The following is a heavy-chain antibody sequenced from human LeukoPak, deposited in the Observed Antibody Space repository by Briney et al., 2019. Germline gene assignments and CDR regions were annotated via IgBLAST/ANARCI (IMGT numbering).Heavy chain of an antibody. CDR1: GFTFTSYE. D-gene: IGHD4-23*01. Sequence: GGSLRLSCAASGFTFTSYEMNWVRQAPGKGLEWVSYISTSGSNIYYGGSVKGRFTISRDNAKNSLYLQMNSLRVEDTAVYYCTRDRSVGYFDYWGQGTLVTVSS. CDR2: ISTSGSNI. J-gene: IGHJ4*02. V-gene: IGHV3-48*03. CDR3: TRDRSVGYFDY.